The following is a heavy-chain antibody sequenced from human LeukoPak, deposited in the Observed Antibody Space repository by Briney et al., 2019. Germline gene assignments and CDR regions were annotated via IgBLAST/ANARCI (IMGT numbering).Heavy chain of an antibody. D-gene: IGHD3-16*01. CDR1: GGSISSYY. CDR3: ARGKSSGYTSFDY. CDR2: ISYSGST. Sequence: SETLSLTCTVSGGSISSYYWSWIRQPPGKGLEWIGYISYSGSTNYNPSLKSRVTMSVDTSKNQFSLKLGSVTAADTAVYYCARGKSSGYTSFDYWGQGTLVTVSS. J-gene: IGHJ4*02. V-gene: IGHV4-59*12.